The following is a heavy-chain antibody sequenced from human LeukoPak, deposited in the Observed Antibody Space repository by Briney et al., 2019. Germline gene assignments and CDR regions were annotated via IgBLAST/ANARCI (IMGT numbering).Heavy chain of an antibody. CDR3: AKIGGIGFWQYYFDY. V-gene: IGHV3-23*01. CDR1: GFTFSSYS. J-gene: IGHJ4*02. Sequence: GGSLRLSCAASGFTFSSYSMSWIRQAPGKGLEWVSTIGVSGGNTYYADSVKGRLTISRDNSKNTLYLQMNSLRAEDTAVYYCAKIGGIGFWQYYFDYWGQGTLVTVS. D-gene: IGHD2-15*01. CDR2: IGVSGGNT.